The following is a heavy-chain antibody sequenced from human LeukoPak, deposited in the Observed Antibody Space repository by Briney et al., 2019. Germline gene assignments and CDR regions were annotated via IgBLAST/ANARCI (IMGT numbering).Heavy chain of an antibody. Sequence: GGPLRLSCAASGFTFSSYYMNWVRQAPGKGLEWVSSISSSSSYIYYADSVKGRFTISRDNAKNSLYLQMNSLRAEDTAVYYCARYGSTSRRRIDAFDIWGQGTMVTVSS. CDR2: ISSSSSYI. CDR3: ARYGSTSRRRIDAFDI. CDR1: GFTFSSYY. D-gene: IGHD2-2*01. J-gene: IGHJ3*02. V-gene: IGHV3-21*01.